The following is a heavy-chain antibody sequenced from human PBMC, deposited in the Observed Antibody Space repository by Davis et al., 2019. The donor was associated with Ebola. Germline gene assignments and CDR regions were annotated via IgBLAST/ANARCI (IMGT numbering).Heavy chain of an antibody. D-gene: IGHD6-6*01. Sequence: SVKVSCKASGGTFSSYAISWVRQAPGQGLEWMGGIIPIFGTANYAQKFQGRVTITADESTSTAYMELSSLRSEDTAVYYCAISGGIAARQRYYFDYWGQGTLVTVSS. CDR3: AISGGIAARQRYYFDY. CDR2: IIPIFGTA. V-gene: IGHV1-69*13. CDR1: GGTFSSYA. J-gene: IGHJ4*02.